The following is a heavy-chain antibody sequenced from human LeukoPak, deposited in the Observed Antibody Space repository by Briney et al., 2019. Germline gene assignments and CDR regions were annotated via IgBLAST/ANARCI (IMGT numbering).Heavy chain of an antibody. CDR1: GGSISSYY. Sequence: TASETLSLTCTVSGGSISSYYWSWIRQPPGKGLEWIGYIYYSGSTNYNPFLKSRVTISVDTSKNQFSLKLSSVTAADTAVYYCARLDYGDSPFDYWGQGTLVTVSS. V-gene: IGHV4-59*01. CDR3: ARLDYGDSPFDY. J-gene: IGHJ4*02. CDR2: IYYSGST. D-gene: IGHD4-17*01.